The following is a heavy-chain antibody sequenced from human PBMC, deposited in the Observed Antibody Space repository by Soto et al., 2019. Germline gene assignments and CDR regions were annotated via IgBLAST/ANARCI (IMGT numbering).Heavy chain of an antibody. D-gene: IGHD3-9*01. V-gene: IGHV3-49*03. CDR2: IRSKAYGGTT. J-gene: IGHJ6*02. Sequence: GGSLRLSCAASGFTFGDYAMSWFRQAPGKGLEWVGFIRSKAYGGTTEYAASVKGRFTISRDDSKSIAYLQMNSLKTEDTAVYYCTRAGITISYYYYGMDVWRQRTTVTVSS. CDR3: TRAGITISYYYYGMDV. CDR1: GFTFGDYA.